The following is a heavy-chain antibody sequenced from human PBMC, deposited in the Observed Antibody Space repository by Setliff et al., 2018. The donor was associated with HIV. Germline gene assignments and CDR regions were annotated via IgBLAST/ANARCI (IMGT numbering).Heavy chain of an antibody. CDR3: ARSEDYYDSSGDAFEI. V-gene: IGHV4-4*07. Sequence: PSETLSLTCNVSGDSISGYFWSWIRQPAGKGLEWIGRIYSGGSTNYNPSLKSRVTLSIDKSKNQVSLKLTSVTAADTAVYYCARSEDYYDSSGDAFEIWGQGTMVTVSS. J-gene: IGHJ3*02. CDR1: GDSISGYF. D-gene: IGHD3-22*01. CDR2: IYSGGST.